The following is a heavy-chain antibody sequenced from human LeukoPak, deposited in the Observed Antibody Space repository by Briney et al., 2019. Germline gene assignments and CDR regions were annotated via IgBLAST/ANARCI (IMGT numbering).Heavy chain of an antibody. D-gene: IGHD1-26*01. CDR2: ISASGGNS. Sequence: GGSLRLSCEASGFTFSDSAVSWVRQASGRGLEWVSLISASGGNSYYADSVKGRFTVSRDSSKNTLHLQMNSLRAEDTAVYYCARDIELSCWGQGTLVTVSS. J-gene: IGHJ4*02. CDR1: GFTFSDSA. CDR3: ARDIELSC. V-gene: IGHV3-23*01.